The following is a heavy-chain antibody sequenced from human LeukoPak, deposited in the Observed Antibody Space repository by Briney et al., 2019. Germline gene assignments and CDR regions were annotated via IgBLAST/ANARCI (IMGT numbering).Heavy chain of an antibody. CDR2: INPNSGGT. CDR3: ARRGYGDYPFDY. CDR1: GYTFTGYY. V-gene: IGHV1-2*02. J-gene: IGHJ4*02. Sequence: GASVKVSCKASGYTFTGYYMHWVRQAPGQGLEWMGWINPNSGGTNYAQKFQGRVTMTRDTSTSTVYMELSSLRSEDTAVYYCARRGYGDYPFDYWGQGTLVTVSS. D-gene: IGHD4-17*01.